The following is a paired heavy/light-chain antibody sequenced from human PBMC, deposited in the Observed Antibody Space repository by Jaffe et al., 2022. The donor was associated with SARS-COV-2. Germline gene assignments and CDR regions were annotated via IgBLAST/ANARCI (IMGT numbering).Heavy chain of an antibody. CDR1: GFTFSSYG. D-gene: IGHD2-15*01. CDR2: ISSSGSAI. CDR3: ARRVAGYCSGGSCYSFDY. J-gene: IGHJ4*02. V-gene: IGHV3-48*01. Sequence: EVQLVESGGGLVQPGGSLRLSCAASGFTFSSYGMNWVRQAPGKGLEWVSYISSSGSAIYYADSVKGRFTISRDNAKNSLYLQMNSLRAEDTAVYYCARRVAGYCSGGSCYSFDYWGQGTLVTVSS.
Light chain of an antibody. CDR3: AAWDDSLNGVV. V-gene: IGLV1-44*01. CDR1: SSNIGSNP. CDR2: SNN. J-gene: IGLJ2*01. Sequence: QSVLTQPPSASGTPGQRVTISCSGSSSNIGSNPVNWYQQLPGTAPKLLTYSNNQRPSGVPDRFSGSKSGTSASLAISGLQSEDEADYYCAAWDDSLNGVVFGGGTKLTVL.